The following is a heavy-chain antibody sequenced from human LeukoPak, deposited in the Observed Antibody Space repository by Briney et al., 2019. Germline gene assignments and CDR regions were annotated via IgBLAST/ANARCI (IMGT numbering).Heavy chain of an antibody. J-gene: IGHJ5*02. CDR3: ARDQYYYGSGLYWFDP. D-gene: IGHD3-10*01. CDR1: GGSISSYY. Sequence: SETLSLTCTVSGGSISSYYWSWIRQPAGKGLEWIGRIYTSGSTNYNPSLKSRVTMSVDTSKNQFSLKLSSVTAADTAVYYCARDQYYYGSGLYWFDPWGQGTLVTVSS. CDR2: IYTSGST. V-gene: IGHV4-4*07.